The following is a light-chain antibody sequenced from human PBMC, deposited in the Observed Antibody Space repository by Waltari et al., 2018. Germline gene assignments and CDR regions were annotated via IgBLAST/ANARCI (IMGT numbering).Light chain of an antibody. V-gene: IGKV3-20*01. Sequence: DIVLRQSPGTLSLSPGERATLPCRASQTVSSTSLVWYQQKPGQAPTLLIYGAFSRASGTPDRFSGRGSETDLALTISRLEPDDFAVYFWRYLDTSPPYPFGQGTKLEI. CDR2: GAF. CDR3: RYLDTSPPYP. J-gene: IGKJ2*01. CDR1: QTVSSTS.